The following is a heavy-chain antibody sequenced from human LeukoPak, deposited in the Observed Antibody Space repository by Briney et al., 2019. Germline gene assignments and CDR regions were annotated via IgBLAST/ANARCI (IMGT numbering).Heavy chain of an antibody. V-gene: IGHV1-18*01. CDR1: GYTFTSYG. CDR2: ISAYNGNT. J-gene: IGHJ4*02. Sequence: GASVKVSCKASGYTFTSYGISWVRQAPGQGLECMGWISAYNGNTNYAQKLQGRVTMTTDTSTSTAYMELRSLRSDDTAVYYCARGYSSSWYTPLAYWGQGTLVTVSS. D-gene: IGHD6-13*01. CDR3: ARGYSSSWYTPLAY.